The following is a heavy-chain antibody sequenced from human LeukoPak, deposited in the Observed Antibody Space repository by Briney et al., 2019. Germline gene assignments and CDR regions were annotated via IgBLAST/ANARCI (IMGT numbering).Heavy chain of an antibody. J-gene: IGHJ4*02. CDR1: GYTSTDYY. CDR2: IYPNSGAT. V-gene: IGHV1-2*02. CDR3: GTLLSNGPFDY. Sequence: ASVKVSCKASGYTSTDYYMHWVRQAPGQGLEWMGYIYPNSGATKYAQKFQGRVTMTRDTSISTAYMELSGLRSDDTAVYYCGTLLSNGPFDYWGQGSLVTVSS.